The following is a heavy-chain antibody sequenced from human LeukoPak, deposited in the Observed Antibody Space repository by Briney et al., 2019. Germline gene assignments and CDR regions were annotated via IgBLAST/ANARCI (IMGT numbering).Heavy chain of an antibody. CDR3: EIYTGYDSF. V-gene: IGHV1-8*01. Sequence: ASVKVSCKASGYTFTSYDITWVRQATGQGLEWMGWMSPDSGYTGYAQTFQGRVTLTRNTSVSTAFMELSSLRSEDTAVYYCEIYTGYDSFWGQGTLVTVSS. D-gene: IGHD5-12*01. J-gene: IGHJ4*02. CDR2: MSPDSGYT. CDR1: GYTFTSYD.